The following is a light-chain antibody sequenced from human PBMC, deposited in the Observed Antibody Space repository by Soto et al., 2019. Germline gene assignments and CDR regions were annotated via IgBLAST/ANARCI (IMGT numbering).Light chain of an antibody. CDR2: AAS. CDR1: QSVHNY. CDR3: QQYNKWPWT. J-gene: IGKJ1*01. V-gene: IGKV3-15*01. Sequence: EIVLTESPATLSWSPWEIATVSFRASQSVHNYLAWYQQKPGQAPRLLINAASIRATDTPDRISSSGSGTEFTLTISSLQSEDLAVYYCQQYNKWPWTFGQGTKVDIK.